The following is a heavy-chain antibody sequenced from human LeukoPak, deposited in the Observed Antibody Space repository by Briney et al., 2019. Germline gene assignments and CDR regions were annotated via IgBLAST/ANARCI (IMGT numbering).Heavy chain of an antibody. D-gene: IGHD5-18*01. J-gene: IGHJ3*02. Sequence: SVKVSCKASGGTFSSYAISWVRQAPGQGLEWMGGIIPIFGTANYAQKFQGRVTITADKSTSTAYMELSSLRFEDTAVYYCAIDQRYTSYINAFDIWGQGTMVTVSS. CDR3: AIDQRYTSYINAFDI. CDR1: GGTFSSYA. CDR2: IIPIFGTA. V-gene: IGHV1-69*06.